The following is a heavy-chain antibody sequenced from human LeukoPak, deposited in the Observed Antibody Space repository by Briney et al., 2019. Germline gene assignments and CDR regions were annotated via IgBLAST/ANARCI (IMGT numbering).Heavy chain of an antibody. CDR3: ARTPTKYCSSTSCYTPYFDY. D-gene: IGHD2-2*02. Sequence: ASVKVSCKAFGYTFTSYDINWVRQATGQGLEWMGWMNPNSGNTGYAQKFQGRVTMTRNTSISTAYMELSSLRSEDTAVYYCARTPTKYCSSTSCYTPYFDYWGQGTLVTVSS. CDR2: MNPNSGNT. J-gene: IGHJ4*02. CDR1: GYTFTSYD. V-gene: IGHV1-8*01.